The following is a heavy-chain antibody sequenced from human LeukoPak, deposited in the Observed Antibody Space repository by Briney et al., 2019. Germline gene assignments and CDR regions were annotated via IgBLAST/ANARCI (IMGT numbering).Heavy chain of an antibody. Sequence: GGSLRLSCSASGFTFSTYWMSWVRQAPGKGLEWVANIKQDGSDKYYVDSVKGRFTISRDNAKNSLYLQMNSLRAEDTAVYYCAIIPRAAAGPSARSPFHYWGQGTLVTVSS. CDR2: IKQDGSDK. V-gene: IGHV3-7*01. CDR1: GFTFSTYW. D-gene: IGHD6-13*01. J-gene: IGHJ4*02. CDR3: AIIPRAAAGPSARSPFHY.